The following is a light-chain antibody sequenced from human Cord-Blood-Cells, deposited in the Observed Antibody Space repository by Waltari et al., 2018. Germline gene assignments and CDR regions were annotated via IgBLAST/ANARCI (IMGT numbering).Light chain of an antibody. CDR3: QQSYSTPLT. V-gene: IGKV1-39*01. Sequence: DIQMTQYRSSLSASVGDRVTITCRARQSISSYLNWYQQKPGKAPKLLIYAASSLQSGVPSRFSGSGSGTDFTLTISSLQPEDFATYYCQQSYSTPLTFGGGTKVDIK. CDR1: QSISSY. J-gene: IGKJ4*01. CDR2: AAS.